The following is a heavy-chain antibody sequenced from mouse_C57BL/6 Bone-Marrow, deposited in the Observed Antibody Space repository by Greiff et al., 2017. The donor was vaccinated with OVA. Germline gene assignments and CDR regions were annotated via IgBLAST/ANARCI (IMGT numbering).Heavy chain of an antibody. Sequence: EVQLVESEGGLVQPGSSMKLSCTASGFTFSDYYMAWVRQVPEKGLEWVANINYDGSSTYYLDSLKSRFIISRDNAKNILYLQMSSLKSEDTATYYCERDRNYSNDWYFDVGGTGTTVTVSS. CDR3: ERDRNYSNDWYFDV. CDR1: GFTFSDYY. V-gene: IGHV5-16*01. J-gene: IGHJ1*03. CDR2: INYDGSST. D-gene: IGHD2-5*01.